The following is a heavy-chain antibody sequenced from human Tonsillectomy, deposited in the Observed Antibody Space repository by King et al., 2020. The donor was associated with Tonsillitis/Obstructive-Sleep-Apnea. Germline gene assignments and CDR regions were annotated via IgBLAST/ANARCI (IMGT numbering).Heavy chain of an antibody. Sequence: VQLVESGGGVVQPGRSLRLFCAASGFTFSSYAMRWVRQAPGKGLEWVAVISYDGSNKYYADSVKGRFTISRDNSKNTLYLQMNSLRAEDTAVYYCAKGSLEYGDIDYWGQGTLVTVSS. V-gene: IGHV3-30*01. J-gene: IGHJ4*02. CDR2: ISYDGSNK. CDR1: GFTFSSYA. CDR3: AKGSLEYGDIDY. D-gene: IGHD4-17*01.